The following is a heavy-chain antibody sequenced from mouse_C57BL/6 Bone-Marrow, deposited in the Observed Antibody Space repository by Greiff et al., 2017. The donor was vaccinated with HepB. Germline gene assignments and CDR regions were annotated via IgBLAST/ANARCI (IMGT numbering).Heavy chain of an antibody. Sequence: QVQLQQSGAELVRPGASVKLSCKASGYTFTDYYINWVKQRPGQGLEWIARIYPGSGNTYYNEKFKGKATLTAEKSSSTAYMQLSSLTSEDSAVYFCARWYYGREGYFDYWGQGTTLTVSS. J-gene: IGHJ2*01. CDR2: IYPGSGNT. CDR1: GYTFTDYY. D-gene: IGHD1-1*01. V-gene: IGHV1-76*01. CDR3: ARWYYGREGYFDY.